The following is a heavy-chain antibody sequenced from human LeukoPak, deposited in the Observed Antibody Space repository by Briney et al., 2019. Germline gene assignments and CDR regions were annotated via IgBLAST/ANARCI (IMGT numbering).Heavy chain of an antibody. CDR1: GGSISSYY. CDR2: IYYSGST. V-gene: IGHV4-59*01. J-gene: IGHJ3*02. CDR3: ARDGYNDAFDI. D-gene: IGHD5-24*01. Sequence: SETLSLTCTVSGGSISSYYLSWLRQPPGKGLEWVGYIYYSGSTNYNPSLKSRVTISVDTSKNQFSLKLSSVTAADKAVYYCARDGYNDAFDIWGQGTMVTVSS.